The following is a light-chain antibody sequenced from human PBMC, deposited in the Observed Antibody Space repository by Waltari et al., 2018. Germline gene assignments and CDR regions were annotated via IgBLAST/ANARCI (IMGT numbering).Light chain of an antibody. CDR2: GTS. Sequence: QSVLTQPPSVSGAPGQRVTISCTGSSSNIGAGYDVHWYQQLPGTAPKLLIYGTSNRPSGVPDRFSGSTSGTSASLAITGLQAEDEADYYCQSYDSSLSVVFGGGTKLTVL. CDR1: SSNIGAGYD. CDR3: QSYDSSLSVV. J-gene: IGLJ2*01. V-gene: IGLV1-40*01.